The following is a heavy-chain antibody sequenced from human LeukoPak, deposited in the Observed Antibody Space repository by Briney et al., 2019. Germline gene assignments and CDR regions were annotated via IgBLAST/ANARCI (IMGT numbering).Heavy chain of an antibody. CDR3: ARSARHCNYGVCFTDYYIDL. CDR2: INPNSGDP. CDR1: GYTFTDSY. D-gene: IGHD2-8*01. V-gene: IGHV1-2*06. Sequence: AASVKVSCKASGYTFTDSYIHWVRQAPGQGLEWMGRINPNSGDPNYPQKFQGRVTMTRDTSISTAYMEMSSLTSDDTAVYYCARSARHCNYGVCFTDYYIDLWGKGTTVTVSS. J-gene: IGHJ6*03.